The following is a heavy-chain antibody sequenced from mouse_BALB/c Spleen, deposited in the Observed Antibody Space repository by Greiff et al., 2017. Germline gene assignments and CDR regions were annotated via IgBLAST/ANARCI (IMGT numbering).Heavy chain of an antibody. Sequence: EVKLMESGGGLVQPGGSLKLSCAASGFTFSSYTMSWVRQTPEKRLEWVAYISNGGGSTYYPDTVKGRFTISIDNAKNTLYLQMSSLKSEDTAMYYCARRGYRYDGYYAMDYWGQGTSVTVSS. CDR2: ISNGGGST. CDR3: ARRGYRYDGYYAMDY. J-gene: IGHJ4*01. D-gene: IGHD2-14*01. CDR1: GFTFSSYT. V-gene: IGHV5-12-2*01.